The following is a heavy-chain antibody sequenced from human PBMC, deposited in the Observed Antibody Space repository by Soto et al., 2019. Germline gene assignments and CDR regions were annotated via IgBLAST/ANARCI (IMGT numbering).Heavy chain of an antibody. V-gene: IGHV4-59*01. D-gene: IGHD3-10*01. CDR3: ARGGYGSGSDA. Sequence: QVQLQESGPGLVKPSETLSLTCTVSGGSISSYYWSWIRQPPGKGLEWIGYIYYSGSTNYNPSLKRRVTISVDTSKNQFSLKLSSVTAADTAVYYCARGGYGSGSDAWGQGNLVTVSS. J-gene: IGHJ5*02. CDR2: IYYSGST. CDR1: GGSISSYY.